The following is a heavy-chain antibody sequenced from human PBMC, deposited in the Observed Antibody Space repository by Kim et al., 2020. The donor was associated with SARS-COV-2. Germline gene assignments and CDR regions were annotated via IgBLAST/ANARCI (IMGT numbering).Heavy chain of an antibody. J-gene: IGHJ4*02. V-gene: IGHV4-31*03. CDR1: GASISIGGYY. CDR2: IDHSGRT. D-gene: IGHD5-18*01. Sequence: SDTLSLTCTLSGASISIGGYYLTWIRQPPGNGLERIGHIDHSGRTHYTPSLKSRVIITLEMYKNQFSLSLSSVTAADTAVYYCARGRRPYNFWGQGSLVT. CDR3: ARGRRPYNF.